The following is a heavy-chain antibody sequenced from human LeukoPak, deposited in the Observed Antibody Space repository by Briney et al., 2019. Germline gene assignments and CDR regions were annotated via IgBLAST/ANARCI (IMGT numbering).Heavy chain of an antibody. D-gene: IGHD5-24*01. CDR2: IGTAGDT. CDR1: GFTFSSYD. CDR3: ARESRDGYNLDY. Sequence: GGSLRLSCAASGFTFSSYDMHWVRQATGKGLEWVSAIGTAGDTYYPGSVKGRFTISRENAQNSLYLQINSLRAGDTAVYYCARESRDGYNLDYWGQGTLVTVSS. J-gene: IGHJ4*02. V-gene: IGHV3-13*01.